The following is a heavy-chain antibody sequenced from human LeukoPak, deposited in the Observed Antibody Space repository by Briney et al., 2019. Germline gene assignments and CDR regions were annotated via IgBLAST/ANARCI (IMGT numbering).Heavy chain of an antibody. Sequence: SETLSLTSAVYGGSFSGYYWSWIRQPPGKGLEWIGEINHSGSTNYNPSLKSRVTISVDTSKNQFSLKLSSVTAADTAVYYCASRMYYYDSSGYTGDNWLDPWGQGTLVTVSS. CDR3: ASRMYYYDSSGYTGDNWLDP. CDR2: INHSGST. J-gene: IGHJ5*02. CDR1: GGSFSGYY. V-gene: IGHV4-34*01. D-gene: IGHD3-22*01.